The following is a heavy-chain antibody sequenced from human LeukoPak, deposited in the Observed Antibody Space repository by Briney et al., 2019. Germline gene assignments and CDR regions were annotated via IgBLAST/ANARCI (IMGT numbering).Heavy chain of an antibody. CDR2: INPNSGGT. J-gene: IGHJ5*02. Sequence: GASVKVSCKASGYTFTGYYMHWVRQAPGQGLEWMGWINPNSGGTNYAQKFQGRVTMTRDTSISTAYMELSRLRSDDAAVYYCARAKEGIAAAGTLDPWGQGTLVTVSS. V-gene: IGHV1-2*02. CDR3: ARAKEGIAAAGTLDP. D-gene: IGHD6-13*01. CDR1: GYTFTGYY.